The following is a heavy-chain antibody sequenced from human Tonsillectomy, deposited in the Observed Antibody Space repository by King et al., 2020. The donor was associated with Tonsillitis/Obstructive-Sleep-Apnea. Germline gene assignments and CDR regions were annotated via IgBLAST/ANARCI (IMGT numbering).Heavy chain of an antibody. J-gene: IGHJ6*03. CDR1: GLTFRSYT. CDR3: ARDPDDYGDFGPLSYYYYMDV. Sequence: VQLVESGGGVVQPGRSLRLSCAASGLTFRSYTMHRVRQAPGKGLEWVAVISYDGTRKYYADSVSGRVTISRDNSKNTLYLQMKRLRADDTALFYCARDPDDYGDFGPLSYYYYMDVWGKGTTVTVSS. D-gene: IGHD4-17*01. V-gene: IGHV3-30*01. CDR2: ISYDGTRK.